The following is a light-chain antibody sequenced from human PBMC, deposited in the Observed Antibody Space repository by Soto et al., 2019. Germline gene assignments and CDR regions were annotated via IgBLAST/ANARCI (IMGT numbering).Light chain of an antibody. CDR2: GAS. CDR3: QQYGCSPT. CDR1: QSVSSSY. J-gene: IGKJ1*01. V-gene: IGKV3-20*01. Sequence: EIVLTQSPGTLSLSPGERATLSCRASQSVSSSYLAWYQQKPGQAPRLLIYGASSRATGIPDRFSGSGSGTDVTLTISRLEPEDFAVYDCQQYGCSPTVGQGTKVDIK.